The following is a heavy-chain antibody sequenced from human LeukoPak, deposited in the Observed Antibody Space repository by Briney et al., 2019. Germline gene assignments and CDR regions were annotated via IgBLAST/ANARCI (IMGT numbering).Heavy chain of an antibody. CDR2: ISYDGSNK. J-gene: IGHJ4*02. D-gene: IGHD3-3*01. V-gene: IGHV3-30-3*01. CDR3: ARAPITIFGVVIPGPY. CDR1: GFTFSSYA. Sequence: PGGSLRLSCAASGFTFSSYAMHWVRQAPGKGLEWVAVISYDGSNKYYADSVKGRFTISRDNSKNTLYLQMNSLRAADTAVYYCARAPITIFGVVIPGPYWGQGTLVTVSS.